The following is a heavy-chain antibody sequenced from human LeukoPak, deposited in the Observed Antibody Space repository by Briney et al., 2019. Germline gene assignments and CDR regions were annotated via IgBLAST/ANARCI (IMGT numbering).Heavy chain of an antibody. CDR3: ARGGGLDV. CDR1: GFTFSSYS. D-gene: IGHD3-16*01. Sequence: GGSLRLSCVASGFTFSSYSMNWVRQAPGKGLEWVSSISSSSSYISYADSVKGRFTISRDNAKNSLYLQMSNLRAEDTAVYFCARGGGLDVWGQGATVTVSS. CDR2: ISSSSSYI. J-gene: IGHJ6*02. V-gene: IGHV3-21*04.